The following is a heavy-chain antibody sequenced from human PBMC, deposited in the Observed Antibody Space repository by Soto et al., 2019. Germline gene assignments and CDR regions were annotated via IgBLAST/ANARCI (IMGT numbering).Heavy chain of an antibody. CDR3: ARVLYYGSGSYSPYGMEV. D-gene: IGHD3-10*01. CDR1: GVSFNNNG. CDR2: VSPPFRTS. V-gene: IGHV1-69*01. J-gene: IGHJ6*02. Sequence: QVQLVQSGAEVKKPGSSVKVSCKTSGVSFNNNGIGWVRQAPGHGLEWMGGVSPPFRTSNYARKFQGRISITADASTGTVNMELRRLTSEDTAQYYCARVLYYGSGSYSPYGMEVWGQGTTVTVSS.